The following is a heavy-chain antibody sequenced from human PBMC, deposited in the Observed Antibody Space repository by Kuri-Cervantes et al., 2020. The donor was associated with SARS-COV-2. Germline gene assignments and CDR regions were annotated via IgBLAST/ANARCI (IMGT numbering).Heavy chain of an antibody. CDR2: INHRGTT. D-gene: IGHD2-2*01. CDR1: GGTFSDDD. V-gene: IGHV4-34*08. CDR3: AGGPCSTDSCLYGVEY. J-gene: IGHJ4*02. Sequence: GSLRLSCAVSGGTFSDDDWSWIRQPPGQGLEWIGEINHRGTTNYNPSLKSRVTLSLETSEKRVSLKLYSLIAADTGIYYCAGGPCSTDSCLYGVEYWGQGILVTVSS.